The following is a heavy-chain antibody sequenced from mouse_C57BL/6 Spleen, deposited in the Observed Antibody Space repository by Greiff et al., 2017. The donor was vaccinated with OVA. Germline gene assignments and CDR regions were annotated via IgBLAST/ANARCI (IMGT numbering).Heavy chain of an antibody. V-gene: IGHV5-17*01. Sequence: EVKLMESGGGLVKPGGSLKLSCAASGFTFSDYGMHWVRQAPEKGLGWVAYISSGSSTIYYADTVKGRFTISRDNAKNTLFLQMTSLRSEDTAMYYCARGYGTPPDYWGQGTTLTVSS. D-gene: IGHD1-1*01. CDR3: ARGYGTPPDY. J-gene: IGHJ2*01. CDR1: GFTFSDYG. CDR2: ISSGSSTI.